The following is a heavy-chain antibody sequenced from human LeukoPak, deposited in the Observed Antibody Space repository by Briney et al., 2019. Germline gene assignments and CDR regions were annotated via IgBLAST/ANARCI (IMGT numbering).Heavy chain of an antibody. Sequence: GGSLRLSCAASGFTFSSYSVNWVRQAPGKGLEWVSSISSSSSYIYYADSVKGRFTISRDNAKNSLYLQMNSLRAEDTAVYYCARASKPYYYDSSGYYFDYWGQGTLVTVSS. J-gene: IGHJ4*02. D-gene: IGHD3-22*01. CDR3: ARASKPYYYDSSGYYFDY. V-gene: IGHV3-21*01. CDR1: GFTFSSYS. CDR2: ISSSSSYI.